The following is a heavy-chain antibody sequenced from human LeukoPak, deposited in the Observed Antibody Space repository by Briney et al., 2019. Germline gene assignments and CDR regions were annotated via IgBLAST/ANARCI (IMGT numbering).Heavy chain of an antibody. V-gene: IGHV4-39*01. CDR2: ISYSGNT. Sequence: SETLSLTCTVSGDSISSSSSYWGWIRQPPGKGLEWIGSISYSGNTYYNPSFKSRVSTSVDTSKNQFSLKLSSVTAADTAVYYCGRMISANFYFYYGMDVWGQGTTVTVSS. CDR3: GRMISANFYFYYGMDV. J-gene: IGHJ6*02. CDR1: GDSISSSSSY. D-gene: IGHD4/OR15-4a*01.